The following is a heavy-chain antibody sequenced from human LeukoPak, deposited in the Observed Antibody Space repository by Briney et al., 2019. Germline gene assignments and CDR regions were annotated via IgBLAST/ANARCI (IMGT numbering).Heavy chain of an antibody. CDR2: IYYSGST. J-gene: IGHJ2*01. Sequence: KPSETLSLTCTVSGGSISSYYWSWIWQPPGKGLEWIGYIYYSGSTNYNPSLKSRVTISVDTSKNQFSLKLSSVTAADTAVYYCARSWFGDPFGLWGRGTLVTVSS. CDR3: ARSWFGDPFGL. CDR1: GGSISSYY. V-gene: IGHV4-59*01. D-gene: IGHD3-10*01.